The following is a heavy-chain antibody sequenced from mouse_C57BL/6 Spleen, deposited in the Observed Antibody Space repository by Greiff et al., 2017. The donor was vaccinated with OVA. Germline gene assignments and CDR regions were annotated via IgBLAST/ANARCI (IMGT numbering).Heavy chain of an antibody. CDR2: IYPGSGNT. CDR1: GYSFTSYY. J-gene: IGHJ2*01. D-gene: IGHD2-4*01. Sequence: QVQLQQSGPELVKPGASVKISCKASGYSFTSYYIHWVKQRPGQGLEWIGWIYPGSGNTKYNEKFKGQATLTADTSSSTAYMQLSSLTSEDSAVYYCARDDYDGYYFDYWGQGTTLTVSS. V-gene: IGHV1-66*01. CDR3: ARDDYDGYYFDY.